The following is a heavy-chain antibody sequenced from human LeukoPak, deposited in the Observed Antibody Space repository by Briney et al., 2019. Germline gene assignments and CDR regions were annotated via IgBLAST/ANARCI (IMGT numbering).Heavy chain of an antibody. CDR2: IYHSGST. CDR1: GGSISSGGYS. Sequence: SQTLSLTCAVSGGSISSGGYSWSWMRQPPGKGREWIGYIYHSGSTYYNPSLKSRVTTSVDRSKNQFSLKLSSVTAADTAVYYCASSWYRRGLDYWGQGTLVTVSS. CDR3: ASSWYRRGLDY. V-gene: IGHV4-30-2*01. D-gene: IGHD6-13*01. J-gene: IGHJ4*02.